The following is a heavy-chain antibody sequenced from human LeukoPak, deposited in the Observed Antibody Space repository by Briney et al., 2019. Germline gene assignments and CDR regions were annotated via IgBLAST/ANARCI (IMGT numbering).Heavy chain of an antibody. D-gene: IGHD1-26*01. V-gene: IGHV3-74*01. J-gene: IGHJ4*02. Sequence: GGSLRLSCAASGFTFSSNWMHWVRQAPGKGLVWVSRINEDGSTTNYADSVKGRSTIFRDNAKNTLYLQMNSLRAGDTAVYYCVRDLGGRSGHWGQGTLVTVSS. CDR2: INEDGSTT. CDR1: GFTFSSNW. CDR3: VRDLGGRSGH.